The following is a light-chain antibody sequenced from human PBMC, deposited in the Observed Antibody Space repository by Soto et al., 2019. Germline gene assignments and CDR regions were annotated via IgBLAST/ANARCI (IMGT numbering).Light chain of an antibody. V-gene: IGLV2-14*01. J-gene: IGLJ1*01. CDR1: TSDVGAYNY. CDR2: EVS. Sequence: QSALTQPASVSGSPGQSITISCTGSTSDVGAYNYVSWYKHHPGQAPQLMIYEVSNRPSGVSNRLSGSKSGNTASLTISGLQADDEGDYYCSSKTSSSPTLVFGTGTKVTVL. CDR3: SSKTSSSPTLV.